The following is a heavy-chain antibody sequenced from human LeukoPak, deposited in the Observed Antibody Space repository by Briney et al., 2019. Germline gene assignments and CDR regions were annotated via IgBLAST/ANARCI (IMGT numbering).Heavy chain of an antibody. J-gene: IGHJ4*02. CDR3: ARELNYYDSSGYHQRYFDY. D-gene: IGHD3-22*01. Sequence: GGSLRLSCAASGFTFSSYSMNWVRQAPGKGLEWVSSISSSGSYIYYADSVKGRFTISRDNAKNSLYLQMNSLRAEDTAVYYCARELNYYDSSGYHQRYFDYWGQGTLVTVSS. CDR1: GFTFSSYS. CDR2: ISSSGSYI. V-gene: IGHV3-21*01.